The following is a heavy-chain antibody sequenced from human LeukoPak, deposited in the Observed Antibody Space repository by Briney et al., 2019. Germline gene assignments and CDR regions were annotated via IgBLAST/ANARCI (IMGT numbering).Heavy chain of an antibody. CDR3: AREGYNSSWPTYNWFDP. CDR1: GYTFTGYY. Sequence: ASVKVSCKASGYTFTGYYMHWVRQAPGQGLEWMGWINPNSGGTNYAQKFQGRVTMTRDTSISTAYMELSRLRSDDTAVYYCAREGYNSSWPTYNWFDPWGQGTLVTVSS. CDR2: INPNSGGT. D-gene: IGHD6-13*01. J-gene: IGHJ5*02. V-gene: IGHV1-2*02.